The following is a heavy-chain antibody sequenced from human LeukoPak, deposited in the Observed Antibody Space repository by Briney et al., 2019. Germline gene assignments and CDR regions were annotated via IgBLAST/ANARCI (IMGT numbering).Heavy chain of an antibody. V-gene: IGHV3-15*01. Sequence: GSLRLSCAASGFTFSNAWMSWVRQAPGKGLEWVGRIKSKTDGGTTDYAAPVKGRFTISRDDSKNTLYLQMNSLKTEDTAVYYCTTDTYYDSSGYYSDYWGQGTLVTVSS. J-gene: IGHJ4*02. CDR1: GFTFSNAW. CDR3: TTDTYYDSSGYYSDY. D-gene: IGHD3-22*01. CDR2: IKSKTDGGTT.